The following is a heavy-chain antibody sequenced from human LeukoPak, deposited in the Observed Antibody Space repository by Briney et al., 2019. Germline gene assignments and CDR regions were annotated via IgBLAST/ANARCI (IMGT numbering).Heavy chain of an antibody. J-gene: IGHJ4*02. CDR3: ARDSSGWHTLAY. D-gene: IGHD6-19*01. CDR1: GFTFSSYW. V-gene: IGHV3-74*01. CDR2: VNSDGSFT. Sequence: QSGGSLRLSCAASGFTFSSYWMHWVRQAPGKGLVWVSRVNSDGSFTSYADSVKGRFTISRDNAKNTLYLQMHTLRAEDTAVYYCARDSSGWHTLAYWGQGTLVTVSS.